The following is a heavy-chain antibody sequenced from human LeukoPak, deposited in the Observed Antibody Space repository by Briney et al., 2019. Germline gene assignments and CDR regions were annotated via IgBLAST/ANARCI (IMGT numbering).Heavy chain of an antibody. CDR3: ATGNYYDSRGYYTFGH. CDR2: INGDGSTT. J-gene: IGHJ1*01. CDR1: GFTFSRYW. D-gene: IGHD3-22*01. Sequence: GGSLRLSYAASGFTFSRYWMHWVRQAPGKGLVWVSRINGDGSTTSYADSVRGGFTISRDNAKNTLYLQMNSLRAEDTAVYYCATGNYYDSRGYYTFGHWGQGTLVTVSS. V-gene: IGHV3-74*01.